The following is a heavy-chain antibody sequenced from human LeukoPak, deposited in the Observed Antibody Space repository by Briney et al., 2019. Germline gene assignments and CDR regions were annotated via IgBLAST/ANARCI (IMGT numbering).Heavy chain of an antibody. CDR3: ARDWFDGDYDRFDY. D-gene: IGHD4-17*01. CDR1: GFTFSSYW. CDR2: INQDGSQK. V-gene: IGHV3-7*03. J-gene: IGHJ4*02. Sequence: GGSLRLSCAVFGFTFSSYWMSWFRQAPGKGLEWVANINQDGSQKFSVDSVKGRFTISRDNAKNSLSLQMNSLRVEDTAVYYCARDWFDGDYDRFDYWGQGTLVTVSS.